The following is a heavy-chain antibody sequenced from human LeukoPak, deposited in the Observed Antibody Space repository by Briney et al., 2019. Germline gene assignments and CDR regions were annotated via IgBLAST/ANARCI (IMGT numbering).Heavy chain of an antibody. V-gene: IGHV4-30-4*08. Sequence: PSETLSLTCAVYGGSFSGYYWSWIRQPPGKGLEWIGYIYYSGSTYYNPSLKSRVSISVDTSKNQFSLRLTSVTAADTAVYYCAREPVFGSENNRKIPIDFWGQGTLVAVSS. CDR2: IYYSGST. CDR3: AREPVFGSENNRKIPIDF. D-gene: IGHD3-10*01. CDR1: GGSFSGYY. J-gene: IGHJ4*02.